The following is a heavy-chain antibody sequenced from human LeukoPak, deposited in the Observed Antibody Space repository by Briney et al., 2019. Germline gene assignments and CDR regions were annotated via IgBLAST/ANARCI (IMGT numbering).Heavy chain of an antibody. Sequence: GGSLRLSCAASGFTFSSFAMHWVRQAPGKGLEYVSAISSNGGSTYYANSVKGRFTISRDNSKNTLYLQMGSLRAEDMAVYYCARAGWEQWLGRDYYYYYMDVWGKGTTVTVSS. CDR3: ARAGWEQWLGRDYYYYYMDV. CDR1: GFTFSSFA. V-gene: IGHV3-64*01. J-gene: IGHJ6*03. D-gene: IGHD6-19*01. CDR2: ISSNGGST.